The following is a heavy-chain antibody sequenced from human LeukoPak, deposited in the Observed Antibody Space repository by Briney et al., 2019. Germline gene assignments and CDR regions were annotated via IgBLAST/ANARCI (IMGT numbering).Heavy chain of an antibody. CDR1: GFTFSTYA. CDR3: ARDDYDAVFGVLTTASDY. Sequence: GGSLRLSCAASGFTFSTYALHWVRQAPGKGLEWVSCISSSGRYIHYADSVKGRFTSSRDDAKNSLYLQMNSLRAEDTAVYYCARDDYDAVFGVLTTASDYWGQGTLVTVSS. V-gene: IGHV3-21*01. CDR2: ISSSGRYI. D-gene: IGHD3-3*01. J-gene: IGHJ4*02.